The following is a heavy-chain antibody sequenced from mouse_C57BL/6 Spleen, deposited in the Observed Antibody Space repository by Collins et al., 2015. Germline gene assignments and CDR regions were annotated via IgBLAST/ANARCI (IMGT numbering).Heavy chain of an antibody. CDR2: INPYNDGT. J-gene: IGHJ4*01. D-gene: IGHD1-1*02. Sequence: EVQLQQSGPELVKPGASVKMSCKASGYTFTSYVMHWVKQKPGQGLEWIGYINPYNDGTKYNEKFKGKATLTSDKSSSTAYMELSSLTSEDSAVYYCARGELGRKGGPVYAMDYWGQGTSVTVSS. V-gene: IGHV1-14*01. CDR3: ARGELGRKGGPVYAMDY. CDR1: GYTFTSYV.